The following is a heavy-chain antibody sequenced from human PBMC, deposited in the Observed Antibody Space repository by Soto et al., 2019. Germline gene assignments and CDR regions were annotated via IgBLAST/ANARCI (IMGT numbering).Heavy chain of an antibody. J-gene: IGHJ4*02. D-gene: IGHD6-19*01. CDR1: GYNFTSYW. CDR2: IYPGDSDT. Sequence: PGESLKISCKGSGYNFTSYWIGWVRQMPGKGLEWMGIIYPGDSDTTYSPSFQGQVIISVDKSIITAYLQWSSLKASDTAIYYCARQGAVASTNFNYWGQGTLVTVSS. CDR3: ARQGAVASTNFNY. V-gene: IGHV5-51*01.